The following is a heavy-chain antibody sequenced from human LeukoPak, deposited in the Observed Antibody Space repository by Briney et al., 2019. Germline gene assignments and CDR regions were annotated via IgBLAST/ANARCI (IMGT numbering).Heavy chain of an antibody. V-gene: IGHV3-23*01. CDR3: AKGTPGHYFDY. CDR2: ISGSGGTT. D-gene: IGHD2-2*01. Sequence: PGGSLGHSCAASGFSFSNYPMTWVRQAPGKGLEWVSVISGSGGTTYYPDSVRGRFTISRDNSQNTLYLQMNSLRAEDTAMYFCAKGTPGHYFDYWGQGTLVTVSS. J-gene: IGHJ4*02. CDR1: GFSFSNYP.